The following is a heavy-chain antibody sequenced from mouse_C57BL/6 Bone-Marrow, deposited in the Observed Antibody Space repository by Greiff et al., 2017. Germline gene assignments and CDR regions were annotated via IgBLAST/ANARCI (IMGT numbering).Heavy chain of an antibody. CDR2: IYPGSGST. J-gene: IGHJ2*01. CDR3: ARMDITTGYFDY. D-gene: IGHD1-1*01. V-gene: IGHV1-55*01. Sequence: VQLQQPGAELVKPGASVKMSCKASGYTFTSYWITWVKQRPGQGLEWIGDIYPGSGSTNYNEKFKSKATLTVDTSSSTAYMQLSSLTSEDSAVYYCARMDITTGYFDYWGQGTTLTVSS. CDR1: GYTFTSYW.